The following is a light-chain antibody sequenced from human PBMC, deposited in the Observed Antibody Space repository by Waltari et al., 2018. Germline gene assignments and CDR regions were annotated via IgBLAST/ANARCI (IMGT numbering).Light chain of an antibody. Sequence: EIVLTQSPGTLSLSPGERATLSCRASQSVSSSYLAWYQQKPGQAPRLLIYGASSRATGIPDRFSGSGSGTDFTFTISRLEPEDFAVYYCQQYGSSPQTFGQGTKPEIK. CDR2: GAS. J-gene: IGKJ2*01. V-gene: IGKV3-20*01. CDR3: QQYGSSPQT. CDR1: QSVSSSY.